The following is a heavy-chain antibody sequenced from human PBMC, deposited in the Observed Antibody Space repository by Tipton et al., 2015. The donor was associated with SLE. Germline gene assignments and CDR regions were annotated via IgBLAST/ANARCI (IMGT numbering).Heavy chain of an antibody. CDR2: IYYSGDT. V-gene: IGHV4-59*01. CDR3: ATDRFPDYGREGYVMDV. D-gene: IGHD4-17*01. J-gene: IGHJ6*02. Sequence: SLTCTVSGASITSFYWNWIRQPPGKGLEWIGYIYYSGDTNYNPSLKSRVTISVDTSKNQLSLKLSSVTTADTAVYYCATDRFPDYGREGYVMDVWGQGTTVTVSS. CDR1: GASITSFY.